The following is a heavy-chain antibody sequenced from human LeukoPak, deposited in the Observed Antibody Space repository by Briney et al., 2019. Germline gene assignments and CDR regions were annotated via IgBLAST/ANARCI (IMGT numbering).Heavy chain of an antibody. V-gene: IGHV3-9*01. Sequence: GRSLRLTCVASGYIFGEYAMHWIRQTAGGGLEWVSSISGDGATLAYADSVKGRFTISRDNAKNSLYLQMNSLRAEDTALYYCAKDLSLSITMVRGVVGLDYWGQGTLVTVSS. CDR3: AKDLSLSITMVRGVVGLDY. CDR1: GYIFGEYA. D-gene: IGHD3-10*01. CDR2: ISGDGATL. J-gene: IGHJ4*02.